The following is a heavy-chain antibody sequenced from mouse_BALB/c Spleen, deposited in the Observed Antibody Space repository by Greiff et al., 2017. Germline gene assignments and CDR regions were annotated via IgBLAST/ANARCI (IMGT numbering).Heavy chain of an antibody. CDR3: ARTGTGTYWAMDY. V-gene: IGHV3-2*02. Sequence: EVQLQESGPGLVKPSQSLSLTCTVTGYSITSDYAWNWIRQFPGNKLEWMGYISYSGSTSYNPSLKSRISITRDTSKNQFFLQLNSVTTEDTATYYCARTGTGTYWAMDYWGQGTSVTVSS. J-gene: IGHJ4*01. CDR2: ISYSGST. D-gene: IGHD4-1*01. CDR1: GYSITSDYA.